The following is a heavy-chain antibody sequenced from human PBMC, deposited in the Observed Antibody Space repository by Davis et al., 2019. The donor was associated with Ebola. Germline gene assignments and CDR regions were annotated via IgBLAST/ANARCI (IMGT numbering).Heavy chain of an antibody. CDR3: AREGVPLYYYYGMDV. J-gene: IGHJ6*04. CDR2: INHSGST. Sequence: MPSETLSLTCAVYGGSFSGYYWSWIRQPPGKGLEWIGEINHSGSTNYNPSLKSRVTISVDTSKNQFSLKLSSVTAADTAVYYCAREGVPLYYYYGMDVWGKGTTVTVSS. D-gene: IGHD2-8*01. CDR1: GGSFSGYY. V-gene: IGHV4-34*01.